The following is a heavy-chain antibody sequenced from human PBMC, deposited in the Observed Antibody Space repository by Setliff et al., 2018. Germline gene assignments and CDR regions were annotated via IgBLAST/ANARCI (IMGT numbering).Heavy chain of an antibody. Sequence: SETLSLTCTVSDDSISSRHYYWSWIRQPAGKGLEWLGQIYTSWSTNYNPSLRSRVTISLDTSNNQFPLSLSSVTAAGSAIYYCARMSGFQYVDVWGKGTTVTVSS. CDR2: IYTSWST. CDR1: DDSISSRHYY. V-gene: IGHV4-61*09. J-gene: IGHJ6*03. D-gene: IGHD3-3*01. CDR3: ARMSGFQYVDV.